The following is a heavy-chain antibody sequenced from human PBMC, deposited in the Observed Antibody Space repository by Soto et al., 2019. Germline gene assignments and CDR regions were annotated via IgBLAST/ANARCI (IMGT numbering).Heavy chain of an antibody. CDR1: GYSFTSLD. CDR2: MQPSTGRT. J-gene: IGHJ4*02. CDR3: ARGVSAGVDY. D-gene: IGHD1-26*01. Sequence: QVQLVQSGAEVREPGASVKVSCKASGYSFTSLDINWVRQTAGQGLDWMGWMQPSTGRTGYAQKFQGRVTMTRDNSINKAYMELTTLTSDDTAFYYCARGVSAGVDYWGQGTLVTVSS. V-gene: IGHV1-8*01.